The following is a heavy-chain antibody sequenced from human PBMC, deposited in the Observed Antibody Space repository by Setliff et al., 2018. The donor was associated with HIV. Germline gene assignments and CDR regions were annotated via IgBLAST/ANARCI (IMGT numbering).Heavy chain of an antibody. Sequence: PSETLSLTCAIYGESFSNYYWTWIRQPPGKGLEWIGFIYYSGTTNYNPSLKSRVTISVDTSKNQFSLKLSSVTAADTAVYYCARALCGGDCYYYYYGMDVWGQGTTVTVSS. D-gene: IGHD2-21*02. CDR3: ARALCGGDCYYYYYGMDV. CDR2: IYYSGTT. J-gene: IGHJ6*02. V-gene: IGHV4-59*12. CDR1: GESFSNYY.